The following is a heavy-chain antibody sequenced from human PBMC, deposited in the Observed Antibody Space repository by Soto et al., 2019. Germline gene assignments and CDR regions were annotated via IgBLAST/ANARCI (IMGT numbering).Heavy chain of an antibody. CDR2: IKQDGSEK. J-gene: IGHJ6*02. Sequence: PGGSLRLSCAASGFTFSSYWMSWVRQAPGKGLEWVANIKQDGSEKYYVDSVKGRLTISRDNAKSSLYLQMNSLRAEDTAVYYCARVIGSGWYYHYYGMDVWGQGTTVTVSS. D-gene: IGHD6-19*01. CDR3: ARVIGSGWYYHYYGMDV. V-gene: IGHV3-7*01. CDR1: GFTFSSYW.